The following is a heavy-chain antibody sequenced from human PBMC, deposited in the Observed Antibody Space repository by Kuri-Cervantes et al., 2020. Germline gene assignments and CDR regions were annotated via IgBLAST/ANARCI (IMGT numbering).Heavy chain of an antibody. V-gene: IGHV3-7*01. CDR3: ARVKQWQLLSYYYYYGMNV. J-gene: IGHJ6*02. D-gene: IGHD4-23*01. CDR2: KKQDGSEK. Sequence: GGSLRLSCAAAGFTFSSYWMSWVRQAPGKGLGWVANKKQDGSEKYYVDSVKGRFTISRDNAKNSLYLQMNSLRAGDTAVYYCARVKQWQLLSYYYYYGMNVWGQGTTVTVSS. CDR1: GFTFSSYW.